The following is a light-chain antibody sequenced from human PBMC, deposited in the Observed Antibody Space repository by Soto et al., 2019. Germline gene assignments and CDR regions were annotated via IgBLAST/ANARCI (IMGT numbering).Light chain of an antibody. CDR1: QSLNRD. V-gene: IGKV3-15*01. CDR2: GAS. Sequence: IVMTQSPATLSMSPGERATLSCRASQSLNRDLAWYQQKPGQSPRLLIFGASIRATGIPARFSGSGSGTDFTLTISSLEPEDFAVFYCQQYGSSITFGQGTRLEIK. CDR3: QQYGSSIT. J-gene: IGKJ5*01.